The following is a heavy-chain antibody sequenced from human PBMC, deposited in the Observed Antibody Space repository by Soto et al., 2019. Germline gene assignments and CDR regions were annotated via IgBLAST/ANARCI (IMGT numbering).Heavy chain of an antibody. J-gene: IGHJ4*02. D-gene: IGHD5-18*01. Sequence: GGSLRLSCAASGFTFSTYWMHWVRQAPGKGLVWVSRIDSDGSSTSYADSVKGRFTISRDNAKNTLYLQMNSLRAEDTAVYYCARGYSYGYGDLDYWGQGTLVTVSS. CDR3: ARGYSYGYGDLDY. CDR1: GFTFSTYW. V-gene: IGHV3-74*01. CDR2: IDSDGSST.